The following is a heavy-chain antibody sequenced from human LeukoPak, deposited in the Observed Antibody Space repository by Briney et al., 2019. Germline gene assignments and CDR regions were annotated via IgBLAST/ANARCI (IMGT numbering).Heavy chain of an antibody. D-gene: IGHD4-17*01. J-gene: IGHJ4*02. CDR2: INSDGSST. V-gene: IGHV3-74*01. CDR1: GFTFSSYS. CDR3: AGSHDYGDLSFDY. Sequence: PGGSLRLSCAASGFTFSSYSMNWVRQAPGKGLVWVSRINSDGSSTSYADSVKGRFTISRDNAKNTLYLQMNSLRAEDTAVYYCAGSHDYGDLSFDYWGQGTLVTVSS.